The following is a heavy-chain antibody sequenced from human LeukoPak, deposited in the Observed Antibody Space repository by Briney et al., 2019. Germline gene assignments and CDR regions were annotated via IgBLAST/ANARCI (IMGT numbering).Heavy chain of an antibody. J-gene: IGHJ4*02. CDR1: GFTFSSYG. Sequence: PGGSLRLSCAASGFTFSSYGMPWVRQAPGKGLEWVAVISYDGSNKYYADSVKGRFTISRDNSKNTLYLQMNSLRAEDTAVYYCAKDGDQYYFDYWGQGTLVTVSS. V-gene: IGHV3-30*18. CDR2: ISYDGSNK. CDR3: AKDGDQYYFDY. D-gene: IGHD2-2*01.